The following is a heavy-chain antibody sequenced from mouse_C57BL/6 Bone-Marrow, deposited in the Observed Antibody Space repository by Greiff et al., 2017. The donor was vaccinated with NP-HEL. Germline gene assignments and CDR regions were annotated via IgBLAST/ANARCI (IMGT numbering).Heavy chain of an antibody. CDR1: GFNITDDY. D-gene: IGHD1-1*01. CDR3: TTWAYGSSWFAY. J-gene: IGHJ3*01. Sequence: EVQLQQSGAELVRPGASVKLSCTASGFNITDDYMHWVKQRPEQGLEWIGWIDPENGDTEYASKFQGKATITADTSSNTAYLQLSSLTSEDTAVYYCTTWAYGSSWFAYWGKGTLVTVSA. CDR2: IDPENGDT. V-gene: IGHV14-4*01.